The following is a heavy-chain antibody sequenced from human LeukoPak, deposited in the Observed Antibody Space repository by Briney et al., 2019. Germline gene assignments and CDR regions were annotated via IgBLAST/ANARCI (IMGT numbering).Heavy chain of an antibody. CDR3: ARDDSSGWVKTPHAFDI. D-gene: IGHD3-22*01. Sequence: GGSLRLYCAASGFTFSSYWMSWVRQAPGKGLEWGANIKQDGSEKYYVDSVKGRFTISRDNAKNSLYLQMNSLRAEDTAVYYGARDDSSGWVKTPHAFDIWGQGTMVTVSS. CDR2: IKQDGSEK. V-gene: IGHV3-7*01. CDR1: GFTFSSYW. J-gene: IGHJ3*02.